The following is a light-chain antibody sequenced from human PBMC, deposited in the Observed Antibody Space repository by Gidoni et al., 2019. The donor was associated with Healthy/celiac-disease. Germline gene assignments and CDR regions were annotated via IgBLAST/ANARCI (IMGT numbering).Light chain of an antibody. CDR1: SGSIASNF. V-gene: IGLV6-57*01. J-gene: IGLJ3*02. Sequence: NFMLPQPHSVSESPGKTVTISCTRGSGSIASNFVQWYQPRPGSSPTTVIFEHNQRPSGVPDRFSGSIDSSSNSASLTISGLKTEDEADYYCQSFDSSNLWVFGGGTKLTVL. CDR2: EHN. CDR3: QSFDSSNLWV.